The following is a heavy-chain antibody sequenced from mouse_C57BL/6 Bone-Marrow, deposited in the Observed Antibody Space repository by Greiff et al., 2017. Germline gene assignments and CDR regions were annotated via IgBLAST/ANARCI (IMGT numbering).Heavy chain of an antibody. CDR1: GFTFSSYA. Sequence: EVQLVEPGGGLVKPGGSLKISCAASGFTFSSYAMSWVRQTPEKRLEWVATISDGGSYTYYPDNVKGRFTMSSDNAKNNLYLQMSHLKSENTAMYYCARDGPNWAGFFDVGGTGTTVTVSA. CDR2: ISDGGSYT. J-gene: IGHJ1*03. D-gene: IGHD4-1*01. V-gene: IGHV5-4*01. CDR3: ARDGPNWAGFFDV.